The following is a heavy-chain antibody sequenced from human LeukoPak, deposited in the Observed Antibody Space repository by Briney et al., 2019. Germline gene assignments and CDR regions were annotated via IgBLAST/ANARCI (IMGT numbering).Heavy chain of an antibody. CDR3: AEGDDWLLWDY. V-gene: IGHV3-48*03. J-gene: IGHJ4*02. CDR1: GFTFSSYE. CDR2: ISSSGSTI. D-gene: IGHD3-9*01. Sequence: PGGSLRLSCAASGFTFSSYEMTWVRQAPGKGLEWVSYISSSGSTIYYADSVKGRFTISRDNSKNTLYLQMNSLRAEDTAVYYCAEGDDWLLWDYWGQGTLVTVSS.